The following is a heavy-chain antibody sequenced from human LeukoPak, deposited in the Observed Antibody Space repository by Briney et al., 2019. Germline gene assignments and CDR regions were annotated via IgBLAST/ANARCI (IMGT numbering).Heavy chain of an antibody. CDR3: ARVQSTRSYYDFWNGLQYYFDY. Sequence: SETLSLTCAVYGGSFSGYYWSWIRQPPGKGPEWIGEINHSGSTNYNPSLKSRVTISVDTSKNQFSLKLSSVTAADTAVYYCARVQSTRSYYDFWNGLQYYFDYWGQGTLVTVSS. V-gene: IGHV4-34*01. D-gene: IGHD3-3*01. CDR1: GGSFSGYY. CDR2: INHSGST. J-gene: IGHJ4*02.